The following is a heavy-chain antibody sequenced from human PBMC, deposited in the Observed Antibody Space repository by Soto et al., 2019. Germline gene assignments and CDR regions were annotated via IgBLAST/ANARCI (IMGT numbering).Heavy chain of an antibody. J-gene: IGHJ6*02. CDR3: AKDSQEGQEWTHGMDV. CDR1: GFTFSSYG. V-gene: IGHV3-30*18. Sequence: QVQLVESGGGVVQPGRSLRLSCAASGFTFSSYGMHWVRQAPGKGLEWVAVISYDGSNKYYADSVKGRFTISRDNSKNTLYLQMNSLRAEDTAVYYCAKDSQEGQEWTHGMDVWGQGTTVTVSS. CDR2: ISYDGSNK. D-gene: IGHD2-8*01.